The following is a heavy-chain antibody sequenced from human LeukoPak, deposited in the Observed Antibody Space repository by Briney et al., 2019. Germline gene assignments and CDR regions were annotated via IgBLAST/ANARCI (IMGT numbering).Heavy chain of an antibody. CDR1: GYTFTSYD. J-gene: IGHJ6*03. D-gene: IGHD2-2*02. CDR2: MNPNSGNT. CDR3: AGFPAAIRAYYYYMDV. V-gene: IGHV1-8*01. Sequence: ASVKVSCKASGYTFTSYDINWVRQATGQGLEWMGWMNPNSGNTGYAQKFQGRVTMTRNTSISTAYMELSSLRSEDTAVYYCAGFPAAIRAYYYYMDVWGKGTTVTVSS.